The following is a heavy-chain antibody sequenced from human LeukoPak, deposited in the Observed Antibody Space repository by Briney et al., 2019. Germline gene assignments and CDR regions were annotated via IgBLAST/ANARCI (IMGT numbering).Heavy chain of an antibody. CDR1: GGSFTNYY. D-gene: IGHD6-19*01. J-gene: IGHJ5*02. V-gene: IGHV4-34*01. Sequence: SETLSLTCNVSGGSFTNYYWSWIRQTPEKGLEWIGQINHSGDTSYNPSLRSRVTLSVDRSKNQFSLKVTSVTAADTGVYYCARGPGAVGLSPWGQGTLVTVSS. CDR3: ARGPGAVGLSP. CDR2: INHSGDT.